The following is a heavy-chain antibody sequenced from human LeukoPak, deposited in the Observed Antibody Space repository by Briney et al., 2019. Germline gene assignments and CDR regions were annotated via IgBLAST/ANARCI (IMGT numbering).Heavy chain of an antibody. CDR1: GITFSSYS. Sequence: GGSLRLSCAASGITFSSYSMNWVRQAPGKGLEWVSSISSSSSYIYYADSVKGRFTISRDNAKNSLYVQMNSLRAEDTAVYYCARDCSSTTCYWVDYWCQGALVTVSS. CDR3: ARDCSSTTCYWVDY. D-gene: IGHD2-2*01. V-gene: IGHV3-21*01. J-gene: IGHJ4*02. CDR2: ISSSSSYI.